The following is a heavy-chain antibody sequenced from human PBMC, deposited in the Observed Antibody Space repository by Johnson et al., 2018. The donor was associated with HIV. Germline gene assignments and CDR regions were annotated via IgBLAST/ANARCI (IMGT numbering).Heavy chain of an antibody. D-gene: IGHD3-3*01. CDR1: AFTVSSNY. J-gene: IGHJ3*02. V-gene: IGHV3-66*01. CDR3: ARDPSADAFYI. Sequence: VQLVDPGGGFVQPGGSLRLSSPSSAFTVSSNYMSWVRQAPGNGLEWVTDIYSGGSTYYPHSLKGRFTISRDNFKNTLYLQINSLRTDDTAVYYCARDPSADAFYIWGQGTMVIVSS. CDR2: IYSGGST.